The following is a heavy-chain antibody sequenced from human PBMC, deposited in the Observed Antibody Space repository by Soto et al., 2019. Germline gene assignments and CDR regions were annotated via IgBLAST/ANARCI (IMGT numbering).Heavy chain of an antibody. Sequence: ASVKVSCKASGYTFTSYGISWVRQAPGQGLEWMGWISAYNGNTNYAQKLQGRVTMTTDTSTSTAYMELRSLRSDDTAVYYCAREYQLLRLWGDYYYMDVWGKGTTVTVSS. CDR3: AREYQLLRLWGDYYYMDV. V-gene: IGHV1-18*01. D-gene: IGHD2-2*01. CDR2: ISAYNGNT. CDR1: GYTFTSYG. J-gene: IGHJ6*03.